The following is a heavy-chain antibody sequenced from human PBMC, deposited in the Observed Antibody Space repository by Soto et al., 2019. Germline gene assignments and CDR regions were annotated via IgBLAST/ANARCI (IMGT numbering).Heavy chain of an antibody. CDR1: GDSISTYY. CDR2: IYYTGST. D-gene: IGHD7-27*01. V-gene: IGHV4-59*08. CDR3: ARTKWGYAFDD. J-gene: IGHJ4*02. Sequence: SETLSLTCTVSGDSISTYYWSWIRQPPGKGLEWIGHIYYTGSTNYNPSLKSRVTISVDTSRNQFSLKLRSVTAADTAVDYGARTKWGYAFDDWGQGTLVTVDS.